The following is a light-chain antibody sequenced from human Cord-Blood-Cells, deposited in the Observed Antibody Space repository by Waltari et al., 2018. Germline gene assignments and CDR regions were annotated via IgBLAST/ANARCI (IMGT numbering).Light chain of an antibody. J-gene: IGKJ2*01. CDR2: WAS. Sequence: DIVMTQSQDSLAVSLGERATINCKSSQSVLYSSNNKNYLAWYQQKPGQPPKLLIYWASTRESGVPDRFSGSGSGTDFTLTISSRQAEDVAVYYCQQYYSTPYTFGQGTKLEIK. CDR1: QSVLYSSNNKNY. CDR3: QQYYSTPYT. V-gene: IGKV4-1*01.